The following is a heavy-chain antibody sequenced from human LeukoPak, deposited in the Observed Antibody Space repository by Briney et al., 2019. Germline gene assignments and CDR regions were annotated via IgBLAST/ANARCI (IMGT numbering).Heavy chain of an antibody. D-gene: IGHD1-7*01. CDR2: IYPGDSDT. CDR1: GSTFTSYW. V-gene: IGHV5-51*01. CDR3: ARGYNWNYLRPQRGNWFDP. J-gene: IGHJ5*02. Sequence: GESLKISCKGSGSTFTSYWIDWVRQMPGKGLEWMGIIYPGDSDTRYSPSFQGQVTISADKSISTAYLQWSSLKASDTAMYYCARGYNWNYLRPQRGNWFDPWGQGTLVTVSS.